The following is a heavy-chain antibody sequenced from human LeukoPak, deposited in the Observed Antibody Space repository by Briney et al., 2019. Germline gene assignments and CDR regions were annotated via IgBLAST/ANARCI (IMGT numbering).Heavy chain of an antibody. CDR3: ARGPPSSGSYYYDY. J-gene: IGHJ4*02. V-gene: IGHV1-18*01. Sequence: GASVKVSCKASGYTFTSYGISWVRQAPGQGLEWMGWISAYNGNTNYAQKLQGRVTTTTDTSTSTAYMELRSLRSDDTAVYYCARGPPSSGSYYYDYWGQGTLVTVSS. D-gene: IGHD3-10*01. CDR1: GYTFTSYG. CDR2: ISAYNGNT.